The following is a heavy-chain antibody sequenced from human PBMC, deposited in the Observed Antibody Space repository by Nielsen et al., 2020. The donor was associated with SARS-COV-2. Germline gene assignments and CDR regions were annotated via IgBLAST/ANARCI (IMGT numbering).Heavy chain of an antibody. CDR1: GFSFSSYG. Sequence: GGSLRLSCAASGFSFSSYGMSWVRQAPGKGLEWVAVIWYDGSNKYYADSVKGRFTISRDNSKNTLYLQMNSLRAEDTAVYYCARDRLLHYFDFWGQGTLVTVSS. V-gene: IGHV3-33*08. J-gene: IGHJ4*02. CDR2: IWYDGSNK. CDR3: ARDRLLHYFDF.